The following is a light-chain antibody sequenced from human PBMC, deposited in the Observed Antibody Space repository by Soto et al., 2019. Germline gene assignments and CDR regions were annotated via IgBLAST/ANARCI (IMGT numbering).Light chain of an antibody. J-gene: IGKJ4*01. CDR3: QQYGNLPLT. CDR2: GAS. Sequence: EIVLTQSPDTLSLSPGERATLSCRASQSVSSTSLAWYQQKPGQAPRLLTYGASSRATGIPDRFSSSGSGSDFTLTISRLEPEDFAVYYCQQYGNLPLTFGGGTKVEIK. V-gene: IGKV3-20*01. CDR1: QSVSSTS.